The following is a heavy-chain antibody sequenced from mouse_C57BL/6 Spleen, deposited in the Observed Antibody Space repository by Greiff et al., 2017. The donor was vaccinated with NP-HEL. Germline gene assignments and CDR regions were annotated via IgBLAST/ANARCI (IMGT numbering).Heavy chain of an antibody. CDR2: IYPGNSDT. Sequence: EVQLQQSGTVLARPGASVKMSCKTSGYTFTSYWMHWVKQRPGQGLEWIGAIYPGNSDTSYNQKFKGKAKLTAVTSASTAYMELSSLTNEDSAVYYCTRGYYSHGYFDVWGTGTTVTVSS. CDR3: TRGYYSHGYFDV. CDR1: GYTFTSYW. V-gene: IGHV1-5*01. J-gene: IGHJ1*03. D-gene: IGHD2-12*01.